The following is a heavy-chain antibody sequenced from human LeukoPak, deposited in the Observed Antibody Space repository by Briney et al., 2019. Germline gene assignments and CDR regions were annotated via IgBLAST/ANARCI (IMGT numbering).Heavy chain of an antibody. D-gene: IGHD1-14*01. CDR1: QFTFSSYW. Sequence: PGGSLRLSCAASQFTFSSYWMNRVRQAPGKGLEWVANIKQDGSEKYYVDSVKGRFTISRDNAKNSLYLQMNSLRAEDTAVYYCARGYTSPWDRAFDIWGQGTMVTVSS. CDR2: IKQDGSEK. J-gene: IGHJ3*02. V-gene: IGHV3-7*01. CDR3: ARGYTSPWDRAFDI.